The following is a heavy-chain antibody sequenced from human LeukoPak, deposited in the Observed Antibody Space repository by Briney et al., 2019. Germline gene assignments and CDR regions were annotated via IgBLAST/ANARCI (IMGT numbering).Heavy chain of an antibody. V-gene: IGHV4-39*01. CDR2: IDYSGST. CDR1: GGSISSSTHY. Sequence: SETLSLTCTVSGGSISSSTHYWGWIRQPPGKGLEWIGSIDYSGSTFYNPSLKSRVTISVDTSKNQFSLNLSSVTAADTAVYYCARPGISAASPFSSDFWGQGTLVTVSS. D-gene: IGHD6-25*01. CDR3: ARPGISAASPFSSDF. J-gene: IGHJ4*02.